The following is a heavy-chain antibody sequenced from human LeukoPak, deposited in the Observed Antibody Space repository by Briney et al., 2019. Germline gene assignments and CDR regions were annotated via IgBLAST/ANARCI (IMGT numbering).Heavy chain of an antibody. J-gene: IGHJ3*02. CDR1: GFTVNDHY. CDR3: AREEYMTRRDQDAFDI. CDR2: IFTGRST. V-gene: IGHV3-66*01. D-gene: IGHD2/OR15-2a*01. Sequence: GGSLRLSCAASGFTVNDHYMHWVRQAPGKGLEWVAIIFTGRSTNYADSVKDRFIISRDDSKNTLYLQMNSLRAEDTAVYYCAREEYMTRRDQDAFDIRGQGTMVTVSS.